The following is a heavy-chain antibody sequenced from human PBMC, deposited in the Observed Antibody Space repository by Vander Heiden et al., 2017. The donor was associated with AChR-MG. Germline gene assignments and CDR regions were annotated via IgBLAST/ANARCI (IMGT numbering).Heavy chain of an antibody. Sequence: QVQLQESGPRLVKPSQTLSLTCTVSGGSINSGPYSWSWVRQFPGKGLEWIGNVDVGGSTAYNPSLTSRLTISVDTSKSQFSLRLRSVTVADSALYFCARLHDQFLYDYWGQGTLVAVSS. CDR2: VDVGGST. V-gene: IGHV4-31*03. CDR3: ARLHDQFLYDY. J-gene: IGHJ4*02. D-gene: IGHD2-2*02. CDR1: GGSINSGPYS.